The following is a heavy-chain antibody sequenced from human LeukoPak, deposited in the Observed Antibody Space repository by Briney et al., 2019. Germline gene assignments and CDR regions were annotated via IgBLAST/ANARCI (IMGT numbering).Heavy chain of an antibody. Sequence: GGSLRLSCAASGFTFRNFAMSWVRQAPGKELEWVAVFSGSGGSIYYTDSVKGRFTISRDNSKNTLYLQMSSLRAEDTAVYYCAKLAPVGTYFDYWGQGTLVTVSS. J-gene: IGHJ4*02. V-gene: IGHV3-23*01. CDR2: FSGSGGSI. CDR3: AKLAPVGTYFDY. CDR1: GFTFRNFA. D-gene: IGHD6-13*01.